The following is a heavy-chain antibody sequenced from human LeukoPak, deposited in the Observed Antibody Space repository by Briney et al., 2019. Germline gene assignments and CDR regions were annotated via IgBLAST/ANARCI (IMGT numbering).Heavy chain of an antibody. CDR3: AREKHDYGDFGPFDY. V-gene: IGHV1-18*01. D-gene: IGHD4-17*01. CDR1: GGTFSSYA. J-gene: IGHJ4*02. Sequence: ASVKVSCKASGGTFSSYAISWVRQAPGQGLEWMGWISAYNGNTNYAQKLQGRVTMTTDTSTSTAYMELRSLRSDDTAVYYCAREKHDYGDFGPFDYWGQGTLVTVSS. CDR2: ISAYNGNT.